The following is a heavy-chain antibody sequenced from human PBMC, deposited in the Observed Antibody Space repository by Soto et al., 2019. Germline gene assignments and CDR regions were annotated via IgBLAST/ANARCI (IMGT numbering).Heavy chain of an antibody. CDR3: AKDRLYGYSPLDY. Sequence: GGSLRLSCAASGFTFSTYAMHCVRQAPGKGLEWVSAISGSGDGTYFADSVKGRFTISRDNSKDMLYLQMSSLRADDTAVYYCAKDRLYGYSPLDYWGQGTLVTVSS. D-gene: IGHD2-21*01. CDR2: ISGSGDGT. J-gene: IGHJ4*02. V-gene: IGHV3-23*01. CDR1: GFTFSTYA.